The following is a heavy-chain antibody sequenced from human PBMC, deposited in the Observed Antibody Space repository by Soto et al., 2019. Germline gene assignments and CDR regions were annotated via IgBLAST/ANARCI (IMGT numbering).Heavy chain of an antibody. CDR2: ISSSSSYT. V-gene: IGHV3-11*06. CDR1: GFTFSDYY. Sequence: GGSLRLSCAASGFTFSDYYMSWIRQAPGKGLEWVSYISSSSSYTNYADSVKGRFTISRDNAKNSLYLQMNSLRAEDTAVYYCARSVDAAMVLEEFDYWGQGTLVTVSS. J-gene: IGHJ4*02. CDR3: ARSVDAAMVLEEFDY. D-gene: IGHD5-18*01.